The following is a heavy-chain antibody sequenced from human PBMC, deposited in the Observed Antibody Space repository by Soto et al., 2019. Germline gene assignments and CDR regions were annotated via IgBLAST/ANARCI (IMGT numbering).Heavy chain of an antibody. J-gene: IGHJ3*02. Sequence: EVQLVESGGGLVKPGGSLRLSCAASGFTFSSYSMNWVRQAPGEGLEWVSSITTYSTSIYYADSVKGRFTISRDNAKNSLFLQMNSLRAEDTAVYYCARGYGDYIPDAFNICGQGTMVTVSS. CDR3: ARGYGDYIPDAFNI. CDR1: GFTFSSYS. CDR2: ITTYSTSI. V-gene: IGHV3-21*01. D-gene: IGHD4-17*01.